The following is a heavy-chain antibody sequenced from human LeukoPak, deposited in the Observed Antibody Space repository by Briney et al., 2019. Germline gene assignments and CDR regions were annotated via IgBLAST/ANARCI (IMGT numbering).Heavy chain of an antibody. Sequence: SVKVSCKASGGTFSSYAISWGRQAPGQGLEWMGGIIPIFGTANYAQKFQGRVTITTDESTSTAYMELSSLRSEDTAVYYCSRDPYSSSWHPSGYFDYWGQGTLVTVSS. D-gene: IGHD6-13*01. V-gene: IGHV1-69*05. CDR1: GGTFSSYA. J-gene: IGHJ4*02. CDR2: IIPIFGTA. CDR3: SRDPYSSSWHPSGYFDY.